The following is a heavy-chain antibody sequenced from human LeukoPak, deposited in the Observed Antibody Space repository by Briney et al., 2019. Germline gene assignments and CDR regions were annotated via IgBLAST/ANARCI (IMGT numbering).Heavy chain of an antibody. CDR1: GYTFTSYY. J-gene: IGHJ4*02. CDR3: ATGFDYYDSSGYRFDY. V-gene: IGHV1-46*01. Sequence: ASVKVSCKASGYTFTSYYMHWVRQAPGQGLEWMGIINPSGGSTSYAQKFQGRVTMTRDTSTSTVYMELSSLRSEDTAVYYCATGFDYYDSSGYRFDYWGQGTLVTVSS. CDR2: INPSGGST. D-gene: IGHD3-22*01.